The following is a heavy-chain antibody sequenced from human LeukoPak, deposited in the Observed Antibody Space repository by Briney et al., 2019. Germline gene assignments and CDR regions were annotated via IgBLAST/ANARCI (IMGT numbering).Heavy chain of an antibody. V-gene: IGHV1-2*02. CDR2: INPNSGGT. CDR3: ASGRGSGSLR. CDR1: GYTFNVYF. J-gene: IGHJ4*02. D-gene: IGHD1-26*01. Sequence: ASVKVSCMASGYTFNVYFMQWVRQAPGQGLEWMGWINPNSGGTNYPQKLQGRVTMTLDTSNSAAYMELTSLTPDDTAIYDWASGRGSGSLRWGQGTLVTVSS.